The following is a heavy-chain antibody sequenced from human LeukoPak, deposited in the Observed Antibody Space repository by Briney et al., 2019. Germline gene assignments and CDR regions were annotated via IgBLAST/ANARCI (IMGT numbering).Heavy chain of an antibody. D-gene: IGHD2-15*01. J-gene: IGHJ4*02. Sequence: SETLSLTCAVSGYSINNAHYWAWIRQPPGKGLEWIGNISHSGIASYNPSLKSRVTISVDTSKNQFSLNMRSVTAADTAVYFCARASVEHRIVARDYFDYWGQGTLVTVSS. CDR3: ARASVEHRIVARDYFDY. V-gene: IGHV4-38-2*01. CDR2: ISHSGIA. CDR1: GYSINNAHY.